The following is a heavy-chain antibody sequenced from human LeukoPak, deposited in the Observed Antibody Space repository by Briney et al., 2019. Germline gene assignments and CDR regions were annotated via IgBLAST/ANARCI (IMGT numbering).Heavy chain of an antibody. Sequence: GGSLRLSCAASGFTFSSYWMHWVRQAPGKGLVWVSRINSDGSSTSYADSVKGRFTISRDNAKNTLCLQMNSLRAEDTAVYYCARAAKYSHGDYWGQGTLVTVSS. D-gene: IGHD5-18*01. CDR3: ARAAKYSHGDY. CDR1: GFTFSSYW. V-gene: IGHV3-74*01. J-gene: IGHJ4*02. CDR2: INSDGSST.